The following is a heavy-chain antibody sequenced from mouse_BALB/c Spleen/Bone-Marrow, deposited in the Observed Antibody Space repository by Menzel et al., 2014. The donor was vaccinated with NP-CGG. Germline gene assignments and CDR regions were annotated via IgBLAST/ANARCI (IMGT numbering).Heavy chain of an antibody. Sequence: EVQVVESGGGLVQPGGSLELSCATSGFTFSDYYMYWVRQTPEKRLEWVAYISNGGGSTYYPDTVKGRFTISRDNAKNTLYLQMSRLKSEDTAMYYCARPLYDGYYVAYWGQGTLVTVSA. D-gene: IGHD2-3*01. CDR3: ARPLYDGYYVAY. CDR2: ISNGGGST. CDR1: GFTFSDYY. J-gene: IGHJ3*01. V-gene: IGHV5-12*02.